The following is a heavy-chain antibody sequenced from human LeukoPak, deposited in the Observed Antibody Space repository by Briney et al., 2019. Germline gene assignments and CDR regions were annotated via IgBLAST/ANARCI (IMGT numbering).Heavy chain of an antibody. V-gene: IGHV3-21*01. CDR3: ARDITMVRGVTYYYYYGMDV. CDR1: GFTFSSYS. CDR2: ISSSSSYI. Sequence: SGGSLRLSCAASGFTFSSYSMNWVRQAPGKGLEWVSSISSSSSYIYYADSVKGRFTISRDNAKNSLYLQMNSLRAEDTAVYYCARDITMVRGVTYYYYYGMDVWGQGTTVTVSS. D-gene: IGHD3-10*01. J-gene: IGHJ6*02.